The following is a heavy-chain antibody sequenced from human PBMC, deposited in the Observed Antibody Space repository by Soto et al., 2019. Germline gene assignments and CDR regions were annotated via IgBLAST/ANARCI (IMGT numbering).Heavy chain of an antibody. CDR1: GYTFTGYY. J-gene: IGHJ6*02. D-gene: IGHD2-2*02. CDR2: INPNSGGT. Sequence: QVQLVQSGAEVKKPGASVKVSCKASGYTFTGYYMHWVRQAPGQGLEWMGWINPNSGGTNYAQKFQGWVTMTRDTSISTAYMELSRLRSDDTAVYYCARDSIRGPDRPEYGMDVWGQGTTVTVSS. V-gene: IGHV1-2*04. CDR3: ARDSIRGPDRPEYGMDV.